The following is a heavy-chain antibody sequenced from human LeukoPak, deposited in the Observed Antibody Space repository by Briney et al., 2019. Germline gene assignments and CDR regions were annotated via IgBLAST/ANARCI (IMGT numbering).Heavy chain of an antibody. CDR1: GGSISSYY. V-gene: IGHV4-59*01. J-gene: IGHJ4*02. Sequence: KPSETLSLTCTVSGGSISSYYWSWIRQPPGKGLEWIGYIYYSGSTNYNPSLKSRVTISVDTSKNQFSLKLSSVTAADTAVYYCARGLRIISRADMYYFDYWGQGTLVTVSS. D-gene: IGHD5-12*01. CDR3: ARGLRIISRADMYYFDY. CDR2: IYYSGST.